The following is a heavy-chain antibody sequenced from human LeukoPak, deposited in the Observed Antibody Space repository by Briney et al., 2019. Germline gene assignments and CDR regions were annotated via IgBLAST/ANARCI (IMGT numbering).Heavy chain of an antibody. CDR2: IKQDGSEK. V-gene: IGHV3-7*03. CDR1: GFTFSRHG. J-gene: IGHJ5*02. Sequence: GGSLRLSCAPSGFTFSRHGMHWVRQAPGKGLEWVANIKQDGSEKYYVDSVKGRFTISRDNAKNSLYLQMNSLRAEDTAVYYCAREGRGRYYDWLLPTSFDPWGQGTLVTVSS. D-gene: IGHD3-9*01. CDR3: AREGRGRYYDWLLPTSFDP.